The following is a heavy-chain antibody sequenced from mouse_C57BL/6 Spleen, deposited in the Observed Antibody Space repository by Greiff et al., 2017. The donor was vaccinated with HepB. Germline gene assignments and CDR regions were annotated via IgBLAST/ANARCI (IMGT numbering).Heavy chain of an antibody. J-gene: IGHJ2*01. CDR3: AKYDYYYFDY. Sequence: QVQLQQSGAELARPGASVKMSCEASGYTFTSYTMHWVKQRPGQGLEWIGYINPSSGYTKYNQKFKDKATLTADKSSSTAYMQLSSLTSEDSAVYYCAKYDYYYFDYWGQGTTLTVSS. D-gene: IGHD2-4*01. CDR2: INPSSGYT. CDR1: GYTFTSYT. V-gene: IGHV1-4*01.